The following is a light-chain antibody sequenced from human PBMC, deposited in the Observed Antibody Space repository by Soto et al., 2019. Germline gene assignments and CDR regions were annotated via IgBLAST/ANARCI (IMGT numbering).Light chain of an antibody. CDR1: SSNIGAGYD. J-gene: IGLJ2*01. V-gene: IGLV1-40*01. Sequence: QSVLTQPPSVSRAPGQRVTISCTGSSSNIGAGYDVHWYQQLPGTAPKLLIYGNSNRPSGVPDRFSGSKSGTSASLAITGLQAEDEADYYCQSYDSSLRSVFGGGTKVTVL. CDR3: QSYDSSLRSV. CDR2: GNS.